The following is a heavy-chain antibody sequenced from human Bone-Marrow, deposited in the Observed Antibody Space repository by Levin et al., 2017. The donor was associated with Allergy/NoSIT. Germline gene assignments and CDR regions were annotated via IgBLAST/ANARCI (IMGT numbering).Heavy chain of an antibody. J-gene: IGHJ4*02. CDR1: GGSISSGDYY. D-gene: IGHD2-15*01. Sequence: SQTLSLTCTVSGGSISSGDYYWSWIRQPPGKGLEWIGYIYYSGSTYYNPSLKSRVTISVDTSKNQFSLKLSSVTAADTAVYYCARDCSGGSCYFDYWGQGTLVTVSS. CDR2: IYYSGST. V-gene: IGHV4-30-4*01. CDR3: ARDCSGGSCYFDY.